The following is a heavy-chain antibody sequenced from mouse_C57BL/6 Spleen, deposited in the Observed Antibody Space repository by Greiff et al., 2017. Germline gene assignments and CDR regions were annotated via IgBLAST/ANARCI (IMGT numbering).Heavy chain of an antibody. V-gene: IGHV5-17*01. Sequence: EVKVVESGGGLAKPGGSLKLSCAASGFTFSDYGMHWVRQAPEKGLEWVAYISSGSSTIYYADTVKGRFTISRDNAKNTLFLQMTSLRSEDTAMYYCARQRGWLPYFDYWGQGTTLTVSS. CDR1: GFTFSDYG. CDR3: ARQRGWLPYFDY. CDR2: ISSGSSTI. J-gene: IGHJ2*01. D-gene: IGHD2-3*01.